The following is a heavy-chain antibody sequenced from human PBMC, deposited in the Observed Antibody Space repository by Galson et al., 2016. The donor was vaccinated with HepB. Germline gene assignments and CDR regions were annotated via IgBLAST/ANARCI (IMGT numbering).Heavy chain of an antibody. V-gene: IGHV4-39*01. J-gene: IGHJ4*02. CDR1: GGSISSGSYY. CDR3: ARNERRWLHSPYYFDS. CDR2: IYYSGST. D-gene: IGHD5-24*01. Sequence: LTCTVSGGSISSGSYYWDWIRQPPGKGLEWIGSIYYSGSTYYNPSLKSRVTISVDTSKNQFSLKLSSVTAADTAVYYCARNERRWLHSPYYFDSWGQGTLVTVSS.